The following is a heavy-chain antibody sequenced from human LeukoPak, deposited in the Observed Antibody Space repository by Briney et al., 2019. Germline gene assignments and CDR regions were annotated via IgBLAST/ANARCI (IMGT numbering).Heavy chain of an antibody. D-gene: IGHD6-19*01. CDR3: ARRSSGWLDY. J-gene: IGHJ4*02. CDR2: IYYSGST. CDR1: GDSISSSY. Sequence: SETLSLTCTVSGDSISSSYWSWIRQPAGKGLEWIGYIYYSGSTNYNPSLKSRVTISVDTSKNQFSLKLSSVTAADTAVYYCARRSSGWLDYWGQGTLVTVSS. V-gene: IGHV4-59*08.